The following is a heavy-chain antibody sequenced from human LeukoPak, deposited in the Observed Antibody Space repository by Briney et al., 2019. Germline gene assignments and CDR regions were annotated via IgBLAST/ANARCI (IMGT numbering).Heavy chain of an antibody. CDR3: TNSDDYGDY. CDR2: IAFDDTDR. J-gene: IGHJ4*02. V-gene: IGHV3-30*04. CDR1: GFIFGDYA. Sequence: PGGSLRLSCAASGFIFGDYAMHWVHQAPGKGLEWVAAIAFDDTDRYYIDSVKGRFTISRDDSKNTLYLHMTSLRAEDTAVYYCTNSDDYGDYWGQGTLVTVSS.